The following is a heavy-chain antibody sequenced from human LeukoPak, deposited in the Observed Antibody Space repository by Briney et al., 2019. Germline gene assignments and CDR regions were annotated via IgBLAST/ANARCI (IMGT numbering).Heavy chain of an antibody. CDR1: SDSHNGCY. D-gene: IGHD3-9*01. Sequence: SDTQSLTCAVYSDSHNGCYWRWIRQTPGRGLEWVGEIHYTGATSYNPSLKSRATISADTSKNQFSLRLSSVTAADTAVYYCARGNILTGYCFDFWGQGALVTVSS. J-gene: IGHJ4*02. CDR3: ARGNILTGYCFDF. V-gene: IGHV4-34*01. CDR2: IHYTGAT.